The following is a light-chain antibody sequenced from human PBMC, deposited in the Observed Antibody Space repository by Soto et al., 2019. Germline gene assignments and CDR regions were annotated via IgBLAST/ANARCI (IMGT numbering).Light chain of an antibody. CDR1: SGSIGSNS. J-gene: IGLJ2*01. V-gene: IGLV6-57*04. CDR2: EDD. Sequence: NFMLTQPHFVSESPGKTVTISCTRSSGSIGSNSVQWYRQRPGSAPTIVIYEDDQRPSGVPNRFAGSIDRSSNSASLTISGLQTEDEADYYCQSYDTNTVVFGGGTKVTVL. CDR3: QSYDTNTVV.